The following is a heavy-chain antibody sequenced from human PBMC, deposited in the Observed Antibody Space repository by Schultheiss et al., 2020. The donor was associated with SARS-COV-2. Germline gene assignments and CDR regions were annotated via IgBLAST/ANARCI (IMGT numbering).Heavy chain of an antibody. CDR3: ARDRRSDYYYYYGMDV. J-gene: IGHJ6*02. Sequence: GESLKISCAASGFTFSSYAMHWVRQAPGKGLEWVAVISYDGSNKYYADSVKGRFTISRDNSKNTLYLQMNSLRAEDTAVYYCARDRRSDYYYYYGMDVWGQGTTVTVSS. CDR1: GFTFSSYA. V-gene: IGHV3-30-3*01. CDR2: ISYDGSNK.